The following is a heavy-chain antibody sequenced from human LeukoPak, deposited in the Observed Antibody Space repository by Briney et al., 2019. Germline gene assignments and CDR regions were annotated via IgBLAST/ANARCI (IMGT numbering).Heavy chain of an antibody. V-gene: IGHV4-59*01. CDR2: IYYSGST. CDR3: ARLRAGYCSGGSCFEDNAFDI. D-gene: IGHD2-15*01. J-gene: IGHJ3*02. Sequence: SETLSLTCAVYGGSFSSYYWSWIRQPPGKGLEWIGYIYYSGSTNYNPSLKSRVTISVDTSKNQFSLKLSSVTAADTAVYYCARLRAGYCSGGSCFEDNAFDIWGQGTMVTVSS. CDR1: GGSFSSYY.